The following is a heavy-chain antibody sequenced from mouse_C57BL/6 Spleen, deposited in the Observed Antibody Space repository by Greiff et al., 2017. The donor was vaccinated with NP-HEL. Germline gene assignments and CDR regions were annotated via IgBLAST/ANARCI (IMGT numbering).Heavy chain of an antibody. V-gene: IGHV5-4*03. J-gene: IGHJ1*03. D-gene: IGHD1-1*01. CDR1: GFTFSSYA. CDR2: ISDGGSYT. Sequence: DVKLVESGGGLVKPGGSLKLSCAASGFTFSSYAMSWVRQTPEKRLEWVATISDGGSYTYYPDNVKGRFTISRDNAKNNLYLQMSHLKSEDTAMYYCASDSYGSSWGYFDVWGTGTTVTVSS. CDR3: ASDSYGSSWGYFDV.